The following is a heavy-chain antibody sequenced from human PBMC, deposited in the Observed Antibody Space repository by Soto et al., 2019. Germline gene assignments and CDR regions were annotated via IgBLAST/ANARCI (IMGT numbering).Heavy chain of an antibody. Sequence: PGGSLRLSCAASGFTFSSYAMHWVRQAPGKGLAWVSRINSDGSSTSYADSVKGRFTISRDNAKNTLYLQMNSLRAEDTAVYYCARDTAVYYDSSGTLDAFDIWGQGTMVTVSS. J-gene: IGHJ3*02. CDR1: GFTFSSYA. D-gene: IGHD3-22*01. V-gene: IGHV3-74*01. CDR2: INSDGSST. CDR3: ARDTAVYYDSSGTLDAFDI.